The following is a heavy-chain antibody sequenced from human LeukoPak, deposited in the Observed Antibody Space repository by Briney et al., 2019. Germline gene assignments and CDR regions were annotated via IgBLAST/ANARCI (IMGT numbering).Heavy chain of an antibody. V-gene: IGHV3-23*01. CDR2: ISGSGGST. CDR1: GFTFSSYA. CDR3: ARGVGEYYDSRDAFDI. D-gene: IGHD3-22*01. Sequence: PGGSLRLSCAASGFTFSSYAMSWVRQAPEKGLEWVSAISGSGGSTYYADSVKGRFTISRDNSKNTLYLQMNSLRAEDTAVYYCARGVGEYYDSRDAFDIWGQGTMVTVSS. J-gene: IGHJ3*02.